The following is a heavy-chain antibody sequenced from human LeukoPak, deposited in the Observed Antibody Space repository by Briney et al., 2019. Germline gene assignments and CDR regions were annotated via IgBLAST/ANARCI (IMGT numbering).Heavy chain of an antibody. CDR2: IRSKSYGGTT. V-gene: IGHV3-49*03. CDR3: TRDRRGYTYD. J-gene: IGHJ4*02. CDR1: GFRFGDYV. D-gene: IGHD5-18*01. Sequence: GGSLRLSCTGSGFRFGDYVMSWFRQAPGKGLEWVGFIRSKSYGGTTEYAASVKGRLSISRDDSRSIAYPQMNSLETEDTAVYFCTRDRRGYTYDWGQGTLVTVSS.